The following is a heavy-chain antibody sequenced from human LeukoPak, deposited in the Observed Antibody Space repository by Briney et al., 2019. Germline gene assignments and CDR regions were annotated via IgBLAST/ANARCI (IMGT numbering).Heavy chain of an antibody. V-gene: IGHV4-59*01. D-gene: IGHD2-2*01. Sequence: PSETLSLTCTVSGGSISSYYWSWIRQPPGKGLEWIGYIYYSRSTNYNPSLKSRVTISVDTSKNQFSLKLSSVTAADTAVYYCAREVVPAASFDYWGQGTLVTVSS. CDR3: AREVVPAASFDY. CDR1: GGSISSYY. J-gene: IGHJ4*02. CDR2: IYYSRST.